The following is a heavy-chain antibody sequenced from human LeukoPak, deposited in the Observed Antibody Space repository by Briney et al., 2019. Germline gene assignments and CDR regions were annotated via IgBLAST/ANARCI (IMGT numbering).Heavy chain of an antibody. V-gene: IGHV3-13*01. J-gene: IGHJ6*02. CDR3: ARVGYYYGMDV. CDR2: IGTAGDT. Sequence: GGSLRLSCAASGSTFRSYDMHWVRQPIGKGLEWVSAIGTAGDTYYPDSVKGRFTISRENAKNSLYLQMNSLRAGDTAVYYCARVGYYYGMDVWGQGTTVTVSS. CDR1: GSTFRSYD.